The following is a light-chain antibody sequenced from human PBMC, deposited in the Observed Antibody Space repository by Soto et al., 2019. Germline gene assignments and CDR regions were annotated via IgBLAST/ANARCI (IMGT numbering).Light chain of an antibody. J-gene: IGLJ1*01. Sequence: QSVLTQPPSVSLAPGQRVTISCTGSSSNIGAGYDVHWYQQLPGTAPKLLIYGNSNRPSGVPDRFSGSKSGTSASLAITGLQAEDEADYYCQSYDSSLSGFYVFGTGTKVTVL. V-gene: IGLV1-40*01. CDR1: SSNIGAGYD. CDR2: GNS. CDR3: QSYDSSLSGFYV.